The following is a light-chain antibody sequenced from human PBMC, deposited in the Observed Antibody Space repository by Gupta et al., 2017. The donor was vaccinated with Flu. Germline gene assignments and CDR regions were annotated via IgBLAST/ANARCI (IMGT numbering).Light chain of an antibody. CDR2: NNN. V-gene: IGLV1-44*01. J-gene: IGLJ2*01. Sequence: QRVTISCSGSSSNIGSHTVNWYQQLPGAAPKLLIYNNNQRPSGVPDRFSGSKSGTSASLAISGLQSEDEADYSCAVWDDSLHGVVFGGGTKLTVL. CDR1: SSNIGSHT. CDR3: AVWDDSLHGVV.